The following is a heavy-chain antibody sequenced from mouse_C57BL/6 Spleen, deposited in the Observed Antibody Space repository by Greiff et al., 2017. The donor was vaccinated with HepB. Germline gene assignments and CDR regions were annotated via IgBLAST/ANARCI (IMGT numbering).Heavy chain of an antibody. CDR2: IYPGDGDT. CDR3: ARADEGYYHYAMDY. V-gene: IGHV1-80*01. Sequence: QVQLQQSGAELVKPGASVKISCKASGYAFSSYWMNWVKQRPGKGLEWIGQIYPGDGDTNYNGKFKGKATLTADKSSSTAYMQLSSLTSEDSAVYFCARADEGYYHYAMDYWGQGTSVTVSS. CDR1: GYAFSSYW. D-gene: IGHD2-3*01. J-gene: IGHJ4*01.